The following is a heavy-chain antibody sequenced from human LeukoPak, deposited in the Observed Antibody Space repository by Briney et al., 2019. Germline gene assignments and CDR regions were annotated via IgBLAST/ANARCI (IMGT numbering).Heavy chain of an antibody. V-gene: IGHV3-48*04. Sequence: GGSLRLSCAASGFTFNNYGMTWVRQAPGKGLEWVSYISSSGSTIYYAESVKSRFTISRDNAKNSLYLQMNSLRPEDTAVYYCARGYRWLQLSIRCPFDYWGQGTLVTVSS. CDR1: GFTFNNYG. CDR2: ISSSGSTI. D-gene: IGHD5-24*01. CDR3: ARGYRWLQLSIRCPFDY. J-gene: IGHJ4*02.